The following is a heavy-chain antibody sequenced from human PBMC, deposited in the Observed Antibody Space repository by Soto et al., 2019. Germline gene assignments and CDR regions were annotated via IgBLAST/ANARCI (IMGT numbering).Heavy chain of an antibody. Sequence: GASVKVSCKASGGTFSSYAISWVRQAPGQGLEWMGGIIPIFGTANYAQKFQGRVTITADKSTSTAYMELSSLRSEDTAVYYCARRQWRQTDYFDYWGQGTLVTVSS. CDR2: IIPIFGTA. CDR1: GGTFSSYA. CDR3: ARRQWRQTDYFDY. V-gene: IGHV1-69*06. J-gene: IGHJ4*02. D-gene: IGHD6-19*01.